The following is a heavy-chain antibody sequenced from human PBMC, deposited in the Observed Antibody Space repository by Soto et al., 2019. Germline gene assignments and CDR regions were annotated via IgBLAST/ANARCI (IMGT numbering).Heavy chain of an antibody. D-gene: IGHD6-13*01. Sequence: QVQLVESGGGVVQPGRSLRLSCAASGFTFSTCGMHWVRQAPGKGLEWVAVISYDENIKNYADSVKGRFTISRDNSRNTLYLEMDSLRVEDTAVYYCVKDIYKGSAGTLLDYWGQGTLVTVSS. CDR1: GFTFSTCG. CDR3: VKDIYKGSAGTLLDY. V-gene: IGHV3-30*18. J-gene: IGHJ4*02. CDR2: ISYDENIK.